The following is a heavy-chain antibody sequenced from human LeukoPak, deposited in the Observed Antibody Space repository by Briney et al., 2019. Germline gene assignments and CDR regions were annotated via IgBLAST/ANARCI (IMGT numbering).Heavy chain of an antibody. J-gene: IGHJ4*02. CDR2: ISGNGGKT. Sequence: VGSLRLSCAGSGLSFSSYAMSWVRQGPGKGLEWVSGISGNGGKTYYADSVKGRLTISRDNSKNTLYLQMNSLRVDDTAAYYCAKLYYDYVWGSYRYYFFDSWGQGTLVTVSS. V-gene: IGHV3-23*01. CDR1: GLSFSSYA. D-gene: IGHD3-16*02. CDR3: AKLYYDYVWGSYRYYFFDS.